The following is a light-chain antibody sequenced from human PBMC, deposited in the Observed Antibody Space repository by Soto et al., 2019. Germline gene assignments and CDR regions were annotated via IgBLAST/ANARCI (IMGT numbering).Light chain of an antibody. CDR2: GAS. Sequence: EIVMTQSPATLSVSPGERATLSCRASQSVSSNLAWYQQKPGQAPRLLIYGASTRATGIPARFSGSGSGTEFTLTISSLQSEDCAVYYCQHYNNWPLTFGQGTKLEIK. CDR3: QHYNNWPLT. CDR1: QSVSSN. J-gene: IGKJ2*01. V-gene: IGKV3-15*01.